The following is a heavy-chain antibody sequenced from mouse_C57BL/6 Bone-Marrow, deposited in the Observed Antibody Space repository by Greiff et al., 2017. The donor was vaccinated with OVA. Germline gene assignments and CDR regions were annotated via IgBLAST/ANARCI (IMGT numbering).Heavy chain of an antibody. Sequence: VQLQQPGAELVKPGASVKMSCKASGYTFTSYWITWVKQRPGQGLEWIGDIYPGSGSTNYNEKFKSKATLTVDTSSSTAYMQLSSLTSEDSAVYYCVYGNYPYYYAMDYWGQGTSVTVSS. D-gene: IGHD2-1*01. J-gene: IGHJ4*01. CDR3: VYGNYPYYYAMDY. V-gene: IGHV1-55*01. CDR2: IYPGSGST. CDR1: GYTFTSYW.